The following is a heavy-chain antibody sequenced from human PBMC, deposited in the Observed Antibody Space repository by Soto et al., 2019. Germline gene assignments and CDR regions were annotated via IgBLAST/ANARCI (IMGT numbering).Heavy chain of an antibody. J-gene: IGHJ5*02. CDR2: IYWDDDK. D-gene: IGHD6-19*01. CDR1: GFSLSTSGVG. CDR3: AHAPFDVAVAGTPNWFDP. V-gene: IGHV2-5*02. Sequence: QITLKESGPTLVKPTQTLTLTCTFSGFSLSTSGVGVGWIRQPPGKALEWLALIYWDDDKRYSPSLKSRLTIPKATTKNQVVLTMTNMDPVDTPTYYGAHAPFDVAVAGTPNWFDPWGQGTLVSVSS.